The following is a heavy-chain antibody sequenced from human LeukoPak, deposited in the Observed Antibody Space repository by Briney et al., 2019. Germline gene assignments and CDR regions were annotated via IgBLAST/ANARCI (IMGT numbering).Heavy chain of an antibody. J-gene: IGHJ6*03. D-gene: IGHD3-3*01. CDR3: GKSGYYRLGFYFYFVDV. V-gene: IGHV3-23*01. CDR2: ISGSGDST. CDR1: GFTFTSYA. Sequence: GGSLRLSCAASGFTFTSYAVSWVRQAPGKGLEWVSSISGSGDSTYYADSVKGRFTISRDNSKNALYLQMNSLRAEDTAIYYCGKSGYYRLGFYFYFVDVWGKGTTVTVSS.